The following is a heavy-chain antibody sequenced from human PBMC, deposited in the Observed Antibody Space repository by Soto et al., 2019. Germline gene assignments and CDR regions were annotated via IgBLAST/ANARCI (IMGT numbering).Heavy chain of an antibody. CDR3: ARGRYCLTGRCFPNWYDS. J-gene: IGHJ5*01. V-gene: IGHV4-30-4*01. Sequence: SETLSLTCSVSGDSISNLDYFWAWIRQPPGQALEYIGYIYKSATTYYNPSFESRVAISVDTSKSQFSLNVTSVTAADTAVYFCARGRYCLTGRCFPNWYDSWGQGALVTVS. D-gene: IGHD7-27*01. CDR2: IYKSATT. CDR1: GDSISNLDYF.